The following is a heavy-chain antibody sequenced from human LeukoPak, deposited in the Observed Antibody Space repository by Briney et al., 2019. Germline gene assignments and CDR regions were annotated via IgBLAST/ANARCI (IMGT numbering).Heavy chain of an antibody. CDR2: INPNSGGT. CDR1: GYTFSNYG. D-gene: IGHD2-21*02. Sequence: ASVKVSCKASGYTFSNYGLSWVRQAPGQGLEWMGWINPNSGGTNYAQKFQGRVTMTRDTSISTAYMELSRLRSDDTAVYYCARDRANDLKDYWGQGTLVTVSS. CDR3: ARDRANDLKDY. V-gene: IGHV1-2*02. J-gene: IGHJ4*02.